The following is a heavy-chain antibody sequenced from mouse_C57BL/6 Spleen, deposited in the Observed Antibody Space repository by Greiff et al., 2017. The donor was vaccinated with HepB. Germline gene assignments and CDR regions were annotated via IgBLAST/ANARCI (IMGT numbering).Heavy chain of an antibody. Sequence: EVQVVESGGGLVKPGGSLKLSCAASGFTFSDYGMHWVRQAPEKGLERVAYISSGSSTIYYADTVKGRFTISRDNAKNTRFLQMTSLRSEDTCMYYCARDYDHCDYWRHGTTLPVAS. CDR1: GFTFSDYG. J-gene: IGHJ2*01. CDR2: ISSGSSTI. CDR3: ARDYDHCDY. V-gene: IGHV5-17*01. D-gene: IGHD2-4*01.